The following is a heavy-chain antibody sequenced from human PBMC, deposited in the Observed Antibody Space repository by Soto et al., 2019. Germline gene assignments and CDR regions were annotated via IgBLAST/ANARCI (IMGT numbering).Heavy chain of an antibody. D-gene: IGHD6-19*01. V-gene: IGHV4-4*07. CDR2: IYTSASI. CDR3: ARDREAGYNFYYGMDV. J-gene: IGHJ6*02. CDR1: GADINTYS. Sequence: LSLTCSVPGADINTYSWTWIRQPAGKGLEWIGRIYTSASINYNPSLKGRVTLSVDTSTNQVSLRLASVTAADTAIYYCARDREAGYNFYYGMDVWGQGTTVTVSS.